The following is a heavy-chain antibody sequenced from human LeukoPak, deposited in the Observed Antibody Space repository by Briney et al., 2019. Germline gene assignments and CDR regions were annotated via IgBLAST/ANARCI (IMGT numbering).Heavy chain of an antibody. CDR2: ISGSGGST. J-gene: IGHJ4*02. Sequence: GSLRLSCAASGFTFSSDAMSWVRQAPGKGLEWVSAISGSGGSTYYADSVKGRFTISRDNAKNTLYLQMNSLRAEDTAVYYCAKVTYGSGTYGAFDYWGQGTLVTVSS. D-gene: IGHD3-10*01. CDR3: AKVTYGSGTYGAFDY. V-gene: IGHV3-23*01. CDR1: GFTFSSDA.